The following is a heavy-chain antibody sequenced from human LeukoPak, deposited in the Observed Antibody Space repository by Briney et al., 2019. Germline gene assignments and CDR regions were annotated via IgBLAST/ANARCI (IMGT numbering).Heavy chain of an antibody. J-gene: IGHJ4*02. CDR2: IYYSGNT. CDR3: ATGGERSRIMRY. V-gene: IGHV4-59*02. Sequence: SETLSLTCTASGGSVSSYYWTWIRQPPGKGLEWIGYIYYSGNTNYNPSLKSRVTISVDTSKNQFSLKLSSVTAADTAVYYCATGGERSRIMRYWGQGTRVTVSS. D-gene: IGHD3-16*01. CDR1: GGSVSSYY.